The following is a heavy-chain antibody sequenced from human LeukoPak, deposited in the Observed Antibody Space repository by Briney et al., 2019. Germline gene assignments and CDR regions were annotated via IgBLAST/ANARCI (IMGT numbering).Heavy chain of an antibody. Sequence: GGSLRLSCAASGFTFSSYAMSWVRQAPGKGLEWVSAISGSGGSTYYADSVKGRFTISRDNSKNTLYLQMNSLRAEDTAVYYCVKDLWQLPRYFDYWGQGTLVTVSS. V-gene: IGHV3-23*01. CDR3: VKDLWQLPRYFDY. CDR2: ISGSGGST. CDR1: GFTFSSYA. J-gene: IGHJ4*02. D-gene: IGHD2-15*01.